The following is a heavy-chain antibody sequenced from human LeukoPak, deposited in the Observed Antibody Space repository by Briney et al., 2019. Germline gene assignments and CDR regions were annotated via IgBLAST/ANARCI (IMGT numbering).Heavy chain of an antibody. CDR3: ARRRGYCSRTSCYAHWFDP. CDR1: GGSISSYY. CDR2: IYYSGST. J-gene: IGHJ5*02. D-gene: IGHD2-2*01. V-gene: IGHV4-59*01. Sequence: TSETLSLTCTVSGGSISSYYWSWIRQPPGKGLEWIGYIYYSGSTNYNPSLKSRVTISVDTSKNQFSLKLSSVTAADTAVYYCARRRGYCSRTSCYAHWFDPWGQGTLVTVSS.